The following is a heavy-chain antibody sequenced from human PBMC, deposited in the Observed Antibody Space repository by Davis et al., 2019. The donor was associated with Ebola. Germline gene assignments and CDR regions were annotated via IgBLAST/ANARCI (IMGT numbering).Heavy chain of an antibody. CDR3: AKGLYSGSIYDYGMDV. D-gene: IGHD1-26*01. CDR2: ISSSGSAI. V-gene: IGHV3-48*03. Sequence: GSLRLSCAASGFTFSSYEMNWVRQAPGKGLEWVSYISSSGSAIYYADSVRGRFTISRDNAKNSLYLQMNSLRAEDTALYYCAKGLYSGSIYDYGMDVWGQGTTVTVSS. J-gene: IGHJ6*02. CDR1: GFTFSSYE.